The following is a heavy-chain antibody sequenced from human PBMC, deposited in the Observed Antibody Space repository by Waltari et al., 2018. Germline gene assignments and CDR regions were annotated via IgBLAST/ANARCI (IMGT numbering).Heavy chain of an antibody. V-gene: IGHV4-39*07. D-gene: IGHD2-15*01. Sequence: QLQLQESGPGLVKPSETLSLTCTVSGGSISSSSYYWGWIRQPPGKGLEWIGSIYYSGSTYYTPSLKSRVTISVETSKNQFSLKLSSVTAADTAVYYCASPKGIIVGAFDIWGQGTMVTVSS. CDR1: GGSISSSSYY. J-gene: IGHJ3*02. CDR3: ASPKGIIVGAFDI. CDR2: IYYSGST.